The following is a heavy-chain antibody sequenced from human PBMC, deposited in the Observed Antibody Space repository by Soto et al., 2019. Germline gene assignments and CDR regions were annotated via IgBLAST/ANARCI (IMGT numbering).Heavy chain of an antibody. Sequence: GGSLRLSCAASGFTSSSYWMHWVRQAPGKGLVWVSRINPDGSATNYADSVKGRFTISRDNAKNTLYLQMNSLRAEDTAVFYCGRGGSDSPMAPGYWGQGTLVTVSS. V-gene: IGHV3-74*01. CDR3: GRGGSDSPMAPGY. J-gene: IGHJ4*02. D-gene: IGHD5-18*01. CDR1: GFTSSSYW. CDR2: INPDGSAT.